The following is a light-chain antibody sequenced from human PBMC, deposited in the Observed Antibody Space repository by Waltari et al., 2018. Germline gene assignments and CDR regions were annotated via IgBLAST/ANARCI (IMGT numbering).Light chain of an antibody. CDR1: SSDIGGYNY. V-gene: IGLV2-14*01. J-gene: IGLJ1*01. CDR2: DVS. CDR3: ISYTSDTTFV. Sequence: QSALTQPASVSGSPGQSIPIPCTGTSSDIGGYNYAPWFKQHPGKAPQLIMYDVSARPSGVSYRFSVSKSGNTASLTISGLQAEDEADYYCISYTSDTTFVFGAGTKVTVL.